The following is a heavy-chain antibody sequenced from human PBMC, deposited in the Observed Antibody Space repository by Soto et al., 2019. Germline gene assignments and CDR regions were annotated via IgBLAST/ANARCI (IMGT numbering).Heavy chain of an antibody. D-gene: IGHD3-22*01. CDR1: GFTFSSYA. J-gene: IGHJ4*02. CDR2: ITYDGSNK. V-gene: IGHV3-30*04. Sequence: PGGSLRLSCAASGFTFSSYAMHWVRQAPGKWLEWVAVITYDGSNKYYAHSVKGRFTISRDNSKNTLYLEMNSLRAEDTALYYCARDGYYDSSGYYRYFDYWGQGTLVTVSS. CDR3: ARDGYYDSSGYYRYFDY.